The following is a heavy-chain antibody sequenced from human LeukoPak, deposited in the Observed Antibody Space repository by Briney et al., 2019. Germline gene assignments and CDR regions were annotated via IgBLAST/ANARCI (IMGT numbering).Heavy chain of an antibody. CDR3: TTDLGYYDTSGYPI. CDR1: GFTFSNAW. CDR2: IKSKTDGGTT. Sequence: GGSLRLSCAASGFTFSNAWMSWVRQAPGKGREWIGRIKSKTDGGTTDYAAFVKGRFSISRDDSKNTLYLEMNSLKNEDTAVYYCTTDLGYYDTSGYPIWGQGTLVAVSS. D-gene: IGHD3-22*01. V-gene: IGHV3-15*01. J-gene: IGHJ3*02.